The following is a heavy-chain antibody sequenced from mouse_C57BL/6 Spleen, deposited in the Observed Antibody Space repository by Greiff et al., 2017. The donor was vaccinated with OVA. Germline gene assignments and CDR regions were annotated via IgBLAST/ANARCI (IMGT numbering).Heavy chain of an antibody. CDR2: ISGGGGNT. D-gene: IGHD1-1*01. V-gene: IGHV5-9*04. J-gene: IGHJ3*01. Sequence: EVQGVEPGGGLVKPGGSLKLSCAASGFTFSSYSMSWVRQTPEKSLEWVAIISGGGGNTNYPHSLKGRFTFSRDNAKNTLYLHLSSLRSEDTAVYYCARGDYGSPFAYWGQGTLVTVSA. CDR3: ARGDYGSPFAY. CDR1: GFTFSSYS.